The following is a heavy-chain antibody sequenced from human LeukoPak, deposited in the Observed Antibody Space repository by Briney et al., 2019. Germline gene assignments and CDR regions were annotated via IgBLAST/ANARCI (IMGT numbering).Heavy chain of an antibody. Sequence: GGSLRLSCAASGFTFSSYSMNWVRQAPGKGLEWAAIISFDGSNEYYADSVRGRFTISRDNSDNTLSLRMNNLRPGDTAVYYCARDFDYVWGNPDYWGRGTLVLVSS. CDR3: ARDFDYVWGNPDY. CDR1: GFTFSSYS. J-gene: IGHJ4*02. V-gene: IGHV3-30*03. D-gene: IGHD3-16*01. CDR2: ISFDGSNE.